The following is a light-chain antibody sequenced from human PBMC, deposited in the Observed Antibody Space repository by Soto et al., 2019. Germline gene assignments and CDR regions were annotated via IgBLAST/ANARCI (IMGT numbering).Light chain of an antibody. Sequence: QTVVTQEPSISVSPGGTVTLSCGLRSGSVSTSHYPSWHQQTPGQAPRTLIHSTNIRSAGVPDRFSGSILGNKAALTITRAQADDECDYYCVLYMGSGISVFGGGTKHTV. CDR1: SGSVSTSHY. J-gene: IGLJ3*02. CDR2: STN. CDR3: VLYMGSGISV. V-gene: IGLV8-61*01.